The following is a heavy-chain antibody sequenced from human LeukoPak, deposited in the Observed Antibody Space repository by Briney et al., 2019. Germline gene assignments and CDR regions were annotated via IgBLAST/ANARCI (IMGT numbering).Heavy chain of an antibody. D-gene: IGHD5-18*01. CDR2: IRNDGSDK. CDR3: AKVATETAMVTGGFDY. V-gene: IGHV3-30*02. CDR1: GFTFSSYG. J-gene: IGHJ4*02. Sequence: GGSLRLSCAASGFTFSSYGIHWVRQAPGKGLDWVAFIRNDGSDKYYGDSVKGRFTISRDNSKNPVYLQMNSLRSEDTSVYFCAKVATETAMVTGGFDYWGQGTLVTVSS.